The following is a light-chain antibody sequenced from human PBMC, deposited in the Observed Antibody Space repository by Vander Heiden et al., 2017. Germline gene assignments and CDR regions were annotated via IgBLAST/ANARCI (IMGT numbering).Light chain of an antibody. CDR1: QSVGSNY. Sequence: EIVLTHSPGTLSLSPGERATLSCWAAQSVGSNYLAWYQQKPGQAPRLLIYGASSRATGIPDRFSGSGSGTDFTLTISTLEPEDFAVYYCQQCGSSPPTFGQGTKVEIK. CDR2: GAS. J-gene: IGKJ1*01. V-gene: IGKV3-20*01. CDR3: QQCGSSPPT.